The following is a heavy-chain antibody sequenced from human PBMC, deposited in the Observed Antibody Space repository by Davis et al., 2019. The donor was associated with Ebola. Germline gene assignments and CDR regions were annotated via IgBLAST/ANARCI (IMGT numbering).Heavy chain of an antibody. D-gene: IGHD6-6*01. CDR1: GYTFPSYG. Sequence: AASVKVSCKASGYTFPSYGISWVRQAPGQGLEWMGWISAYNGNTNYAQKLQGRVTMTTDTSTSTAYMELRSLRSDDTAVYYCTLYSSSLYSWFDPWGQGTLVTVSS. CDR2: ISAYNGNT. J-gene: IGHJ5*02. CDR3: TLYSSSLYSWFDP. V-gene: IGHV1-18*01.